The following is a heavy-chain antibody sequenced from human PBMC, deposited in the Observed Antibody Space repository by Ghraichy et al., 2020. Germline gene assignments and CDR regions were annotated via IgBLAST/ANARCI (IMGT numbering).Heavy chain of an antibody. D-gene: IGHD2/OR15-2a*01. J-gene: IGHJ5*02. V-gene: IGHV1-3*04. Sequence: ASVKVSCKTSGYTFTRNFIHWVRQAPGQRLEWMGWINTGSGDTKCSQTVQDRVTITRDTSASTAYMELSSLRSEDTAVYYCARGVSTSWFDPWGQGTLVTVSS. CDR1: GYTFTRNF. CDR3: ARGVSTSWFDP. CDR2: INTGSGDT.